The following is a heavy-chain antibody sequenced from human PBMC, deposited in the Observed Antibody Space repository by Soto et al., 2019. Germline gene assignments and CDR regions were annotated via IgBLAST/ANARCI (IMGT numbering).Heavy chain of an antibody. CDR3: AAAIGGSKFDY. J-gene: IGHJ4*02. CDR2: ISGSGGNT. CDR1: GFTFSTFA. D-gene: IGHD2-8*01. V-gene: IGHV3-23*01. Sequence: GGSLRLSCAASGFTFSTFAMNWVRQAPGKGLEWVSAISGSGGNTYYADSVKGRFTISRDNSKNTLYLQMNSLRAEDTAVYYCAAAIGGSKFDYWGRGTLVTVSS.